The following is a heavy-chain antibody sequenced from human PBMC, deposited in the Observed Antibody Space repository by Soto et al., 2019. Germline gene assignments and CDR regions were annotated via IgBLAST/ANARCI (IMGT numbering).Heavy chain of an antibody. V-gene: IGHV4-4*07. D-gene: IGHD3-9*01. Sequence: QVQLQESGPRLVKPSETLSLTCTVSDDFISSYYWNWIRQPAGKGLEWIGRVSTSGATNYNPSLVRRVTMSVDTSKKQFSLKLTSVTAADTAVYFCARADYEILTGSYAMDVWGQGTTVTVSS. J-gene: IGHJ6*02. CDR1: DDFISSYY. CDR2: VSTSGAT. CDR3: ARADYEILTGSYAMDV.